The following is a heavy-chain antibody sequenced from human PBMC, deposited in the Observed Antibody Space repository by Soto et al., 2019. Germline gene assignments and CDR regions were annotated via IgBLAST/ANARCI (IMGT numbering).Heavy chain of an antibody. J-gene: IGHJ3*02. D-gene: IGHD3-16*01. Sequence: QVQLVQSGAEVKKPGASVKISCEASGYSFTSQYVHWVRQAPGQGLEWMGIINPNGGSTTYAQKFQGRVPMTRDTPTGTGNRERSPLTSGATAFFYGAREPGLRRGGGGTEPLDIWGQGTMVTVAS. V-gene: IGHV1-46*01. CDR2: INPNGGST. CDR3: AREPGLRRGGGGTEPLDI. CDR1: GYSFTSQY.